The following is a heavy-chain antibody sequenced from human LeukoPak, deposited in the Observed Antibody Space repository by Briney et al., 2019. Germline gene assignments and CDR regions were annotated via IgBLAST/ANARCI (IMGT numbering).Heavy chain of an antibody. J-gene: IGHJ4*02. CDR1: GGSFSGYY. CDR2: ISYDGSNK. D-gene: IGHD5-18*01. Sequence: LSLTCAVYGGSFSGYYWSWVRQAPGKGLEWVAVISYDGSNKYYADSVKGRFTISRDNSKNTLYLQMNSLRAEDTAVYYCAKRGGYSYGYEFDYWGQGTLATVSS. V-gene: IGHV3-30*18. CDR3: AKRGGYSYGYEFDY.